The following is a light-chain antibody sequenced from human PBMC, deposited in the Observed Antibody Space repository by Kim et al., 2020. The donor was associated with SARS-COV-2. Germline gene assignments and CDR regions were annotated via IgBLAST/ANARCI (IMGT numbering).Light chain of an antibody. CDR1: YSNIGTHT. CDR2: TNN. Sequence: GQRLTISCSGTYSNIGTHTVNWYQQFPGTAPKLLIHTNNERPSGVPDRFSGSKSGTSASLASSGLQPEDEADYYCAAWDDILNGWVFGGGTQLTVL. CDR3: AAWDDILNGWV. J-gene: IGLJ3*02. V-gene: IGLV1-44*01.